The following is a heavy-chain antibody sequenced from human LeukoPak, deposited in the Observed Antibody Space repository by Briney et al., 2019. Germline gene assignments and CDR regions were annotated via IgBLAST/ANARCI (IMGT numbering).Heavy chain of an antibody. Sequence: GGSLRLSCAASGLIFSKYWMTWVRQAPRKGLEWVASIKPDGSEKYYLDSVKGRFTISRDNARDSLYLHMNSLRDDDTSVYFCARDASALYWGRGTLVTVAS. D-gene: IGHD6-19*01. V-gene: IGHV3-7*01. J-gene: IGHJ4*02. CDR2: IKPDGSEK. CDR1: GLIFSKYW. CDR3: ARDASALY.